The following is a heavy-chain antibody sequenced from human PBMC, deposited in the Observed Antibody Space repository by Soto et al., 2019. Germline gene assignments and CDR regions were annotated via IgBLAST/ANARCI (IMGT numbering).Heavy chain of an antibody. D-gene: IGHD4-17*01. CDR2: ISSSGSTI. J-gene: IGHJ4*02. CDR1: GFTFSSYE. Sequence: EVQLVESGGGLVQPGGSLRLSCAASGFTFSSYEMNWVRQAPGKGLEWVSYISSSGSTIYYADSVKGRFTISRDNAKNSLYLQMNSLRTEDTAVYYCARDLKRWNFDYWGQGTLVTVSS. CDR3: ARDLKRWNFDY. V-gene: IGHV3-48*03.